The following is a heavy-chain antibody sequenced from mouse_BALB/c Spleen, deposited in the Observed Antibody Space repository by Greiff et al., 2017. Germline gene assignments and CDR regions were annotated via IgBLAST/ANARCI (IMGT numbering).Heavy chain of an antibody. CDR3: ARRGTAGAMDY. CDR2: ISNGGGST. D-gene: IGHD3-3*01. V-gene: IGHV5-12-2*01. Sequence: EVKVVESGGGLVQPGGSLKLSCAASGFTFSSYTMSWVRQTPEKRLEWVAYISNGGGSTYYPDTVKGRFTISRDNAKNTLYLQMSSLKSEDTAMYYCARRGTAGAMDYGGQGTSVTVSA. CDR1: GFTFSSYT. J-gene: IGHJ4*01.